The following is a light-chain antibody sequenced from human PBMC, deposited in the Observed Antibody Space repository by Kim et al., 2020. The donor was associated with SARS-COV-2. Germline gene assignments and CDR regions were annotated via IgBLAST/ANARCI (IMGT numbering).Light chain of an antibody. CDR2: DAS. Sequence: DIQMTQSPSSLSASVVDRVTITCQASQDISNYLNWYQQTPGKAPKLLLYDASDLETGVPSRFSGSGSGTDFTFTNSSLQPEDIETYYRQQYANHPQKVTFGQGTRLEIK. V-gene: IGKV1-33*01. J-gene: IGKJ5*01. CDR3: QQYANHPQKVT. CDR1: QDISNY.